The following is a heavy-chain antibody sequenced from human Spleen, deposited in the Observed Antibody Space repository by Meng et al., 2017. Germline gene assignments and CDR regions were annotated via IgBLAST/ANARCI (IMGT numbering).Heavy chain of an antibody. CDR1: GGSFSGYY. CDR2: INHSGST. D-gene: IGHD3-10*01. V-gene: IGHV4-34*01. Sequence: QVQLQQWGAGLLKPSETLSLTCAVYGGSFSGYYWSWIRQPPGKGLEWIGEINHSGSTNYNPSLKSRVTISVGTSKNQFSLKLRSVTAADTALYYCARVNDASGSGRRFDPWGQGTLVTVSS. J-gene: IGHJ5*02. CDR3: ARVNDASGSGRRFDP.